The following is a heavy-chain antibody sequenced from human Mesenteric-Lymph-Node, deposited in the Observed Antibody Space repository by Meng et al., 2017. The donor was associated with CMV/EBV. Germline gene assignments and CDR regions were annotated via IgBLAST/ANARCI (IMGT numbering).Heavy chain of an antibody. Sequence: LRLSCTVSGGSISSGDYYWSWIRQPPGKGLEWIGYIYYSGSTYYNPSLKSRVTISVDTSKNQFSLKLSSVTAADTAVYYCARTSYYDFWSGYYTGFDYWGQGTLVTVSS. CDR2: IYYSGST. CDR1: GGSISSGDYY. CDR3: ARTSYYDFWSGYYTGFDY. J-gene: IGHJ4*02. D-gene: IGHD3-3*01. V-gene: IGHV4-30-4*08.